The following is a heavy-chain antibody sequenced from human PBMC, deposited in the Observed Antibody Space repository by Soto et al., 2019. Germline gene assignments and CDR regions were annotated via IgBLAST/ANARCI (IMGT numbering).Heavy chain of an antibody. D-gene: IGHD4-17*01. CDR1: GFTFDDYA. CDR3: AKVEDYGGGRAGSRGRYFDL. V-gene: IGHV3-9*01. Sequence: EVQLVASGGGLVQPGRSLRLSCAASGFTFDDYAMHWVRQAPGKGLEWVSGISWNSGSIGYADSVKGRFTISRDNAKNSLYLQMNSLGAEDRALYYCAKVEDYGGGRAGSRGRYFDLWGRGTLVTVSS. J-gene: IGHJ2*01. CDR2: ISWNSGSI.